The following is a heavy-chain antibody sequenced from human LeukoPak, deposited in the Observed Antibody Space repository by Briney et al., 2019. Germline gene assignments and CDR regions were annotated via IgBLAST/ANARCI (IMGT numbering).Heavy chain of an antibody. Sequence: GGSLRLSCAASGFTFSSYWMHWVRQAPGKGLVWVSRINTDGSSTSYADSVKGRFTISRDNSKNTLYLQMNSLRAEDTAVYYCARDRHPPPGVVRPGVWLYGMDVWGQGTTVTVSS. CDR2: INTDGSST. CDR1: GFTFSSYW. J-gene: IGHJ6*02. D-gene: IGHD2-15*01. CDR3: ARDRHPPPGVVRPGVWLYGMDV. V-gene: IGHV3-74*01.